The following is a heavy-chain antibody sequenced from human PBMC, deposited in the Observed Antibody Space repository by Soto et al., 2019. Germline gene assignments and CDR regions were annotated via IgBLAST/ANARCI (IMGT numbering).Heavy chain of an antibody. V-gene: IGHV3-23*01. Sequence: GGSLRLSCAASGFTFSSYAMSWVRQAPGKGLEWVSAISGSGGSTYYADSAKGRFTISRDNSKNTLYLQMNSLRAEDTAVYYCAKDHLVTQIFDYWGQGTLVTVSS. D-gene: IGHD2-15*01. CDR3: AKDHLVTQIFDY. CDR2: ISGSGGST. CDR1: GFTFSSYA. J-gene: IGHJ4*02.